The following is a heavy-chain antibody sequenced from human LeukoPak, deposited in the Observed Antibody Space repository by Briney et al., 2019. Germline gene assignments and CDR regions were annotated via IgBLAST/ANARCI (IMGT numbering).Heavy chain of an antibody. Sequence: AGGSLRLSCAASGFTFSSYAMSWVRQAPGKGLEWVSAISGSGSSTYYADSVKGRFTISRDNSKNTLFLQMNSLRAEDTAVYYCAKRLVAAGPYFDYWGQRTLVTVSS. J-gene: IGHJ4*02. CDR3: AKRLVAAGPYFDY. V-gene: IGHV3-23*01. CDR1: GFTFSSYA. D-gene: IGHD6-13*01. CDR2: ISGSGSST.